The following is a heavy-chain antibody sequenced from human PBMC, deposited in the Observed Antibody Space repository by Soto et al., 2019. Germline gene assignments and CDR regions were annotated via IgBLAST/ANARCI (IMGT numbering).Heavy chain of an antibody. Sequence: SETLSLTCTVSGVSISSSSYYWGWIRQPPGKGLEWIGSIYYSGSTYYNPSLKSRVTISVDTSKNQFSLKLSSVTAADTAVYYCARGLNTAAALDYWGQGTLVTVS. V-gene: IGHV4-39*01. CDR3: ARGLNTAAALDY. CDR1: GVSISSSSYY. CDR2: IYYSGST. D-gene: IGHD6-13*01. J-gene: IGHJ4*02.